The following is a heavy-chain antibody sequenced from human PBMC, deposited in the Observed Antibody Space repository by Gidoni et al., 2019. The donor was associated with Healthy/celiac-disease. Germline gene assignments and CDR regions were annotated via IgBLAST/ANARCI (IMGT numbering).Heavy chain of an antibody. J-gene: IGHJ4*02. CDR1: ASSFTSYW. D-gene: IGHD3-10*01. CDR3: ARLPTVRGVSGDFDY. V-gene: IGHV5-10-1*01. CDR2: IDPSDSYT. Sequence: EVHLVQSGAEVKKPGESLRLSCKGSASSFTSYWISWVRQMPGKGLEWMGRIDPSDSYTNYSPSFQGHVTISADKSISTAYLQWSSLKASDTAMYYCARLPTVRGVSGDFDYWGQGTLVTVSS.